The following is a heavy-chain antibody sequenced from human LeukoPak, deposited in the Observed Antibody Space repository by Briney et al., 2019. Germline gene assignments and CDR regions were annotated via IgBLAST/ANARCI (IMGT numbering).Heavy chain of an antibody. CDR1: GGSTSSSNYY. CDR3: AREVYYYDSSGYYAYFDY. CDR2: IYYSGST. V-gene: IGHV4-61*01. Sequence: PSETLSLTCTVSGGSTSSSNYYWSWIRQPPGKGLEWIGYIYYSGSTNYNPSLKSRVTISVDTSKNQFSLKLSSVTAADTAVYYCAREVYYYDSSGYYAYFDYWGQGTLVTVSS. J-gene: IGHJ4*02. D-gene: IGHD3-22*01.